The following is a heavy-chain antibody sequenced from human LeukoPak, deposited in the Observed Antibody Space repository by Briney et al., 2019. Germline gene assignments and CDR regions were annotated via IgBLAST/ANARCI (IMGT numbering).Heavy chain of an antibody. CDR2: ICPGVSDT. CDR3: ARAIYSHYYSRDV. J-gene: IGHJ6*02. CDR1: GYSFTSSW. V-gene: IGHV5-51*01. D-gene: IGHD3-9*01. Sequence: ESPKIPRKGSGYSFTSSWIGWVRQMPGKGLGGRWIICPGVSDTRYCPSFQGQVTIAADKYISTAYLQWSSLKASDTDMYYCARAIYSHYYSRDVWGQGTTVTVSS.